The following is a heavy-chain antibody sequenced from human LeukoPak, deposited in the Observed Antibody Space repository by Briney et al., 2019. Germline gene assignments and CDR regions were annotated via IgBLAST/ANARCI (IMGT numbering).Heavy chain of an antibody. D-gene: IGHD6-13*01. J-gene: IGHJ6*02. V-gene: IGHV4-4*02. Sequence: SETLSLTCAVSGGSISSSNWWSWVRQPPGKGLEWIGEIYHSGSTNYNPSLKSRVTISVDTSKNQFSLKLSSVTAADTAVYYCARDLLAYSSRDGSYYYGMDVWGQGTTVTVSS. CDR1: GGSISSSNW. CDR3: ARDLLAYSSRDGSYYYGMDV. CDR2: IYHSGST.